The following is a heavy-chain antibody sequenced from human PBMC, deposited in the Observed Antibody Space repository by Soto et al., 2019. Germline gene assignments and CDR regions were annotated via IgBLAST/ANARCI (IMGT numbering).Heavy chain of an antibody. CDR2: FEPEDGET. V-gene: IGHV1-24*01. CDR3: ATVLYLYSSGWYYFDY. J-gene: IGHJ4*02. Sequence: QVQLVQSGAEVKKPGASVKVSCKVSGYTLTELSMHWVRQAPGKGREWMGGFEPEDGETIYAQKFQGRVTMTEDTSTDTAYMELSSLRSEDTAVYYWATVLYLYSSGWYYFDYWGQGTLVTVSS. CDR1: GYTLTELS. D-gene: IGHD6-19*01.